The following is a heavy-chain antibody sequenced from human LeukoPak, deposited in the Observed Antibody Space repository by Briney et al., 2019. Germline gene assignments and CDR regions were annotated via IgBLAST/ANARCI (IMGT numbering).Heavy chain of an antibody. CDR1: GGSISSGGYY. J-gene: IGHJ3*02. CDR3: ARLHYFAFDI. Sequence: SETLSLTCTVSGGSISSGGYYWSWIRQPPGKGLEWIGYIYHSGSTYYNPSLKSRVTISVDRSKNQFSLKLSSVTAADTAVYYCARLHYFAFDIWGQGTMVTVSS. V-gene: IGHV4-30-2*01. D-gene: IGHD3-10*01. CDR2: IYHSGST.